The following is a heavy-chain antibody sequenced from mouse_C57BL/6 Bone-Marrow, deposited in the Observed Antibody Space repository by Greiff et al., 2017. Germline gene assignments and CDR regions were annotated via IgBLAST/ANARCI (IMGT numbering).Heavy chain of an antibody. D-gene: IGHD2-1*01. J-gene: IGHJ3*01. V-gene: IGHV1-64*01. CDR2: IHPNSGST. Sequence: QVQLQQPGAELVKPGASVKLSCKASGYTFTSYWMHWVKQRPGQGLEWIGMIHPNSGSTNYNEKFKGKATLTADKSSSTAYMELRSLTSEDSAVYFCARDYYGNYERFAYWGQGTLVTVSA. CDR1: GYTFTSYW. CDR3: ARDYYGNYERFAY.